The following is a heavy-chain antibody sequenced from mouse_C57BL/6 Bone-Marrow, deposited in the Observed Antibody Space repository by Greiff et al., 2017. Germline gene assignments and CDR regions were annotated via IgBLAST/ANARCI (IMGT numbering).Heavy chain of an antibody. CDR2: IYPGNSDT. CDR1: GYTFTSYW. J-gene: IGHJ1*03. CDR3: TRRRWYFDV. V-gene: IGHV1-5*01. Sequence: EVQLQQSGTVLARPGASVKMSCKTSGYTFTSYWMHWVKQRPGQGLEWIGAIYPGNSDTSYNQKFKGKATLTAVTSASTAYMELSSLTNEDSAVYYCTRRRWYFDVWGTGTTVTVSS.